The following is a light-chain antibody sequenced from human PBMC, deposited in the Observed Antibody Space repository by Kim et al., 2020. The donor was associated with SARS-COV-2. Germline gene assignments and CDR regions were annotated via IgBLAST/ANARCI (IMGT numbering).Light chain of an antibody. CDR3: QQYGNSPYT. J-gene: IGKJ2*01. CDR1: LRVDDY. V-gene: IGKV3-20*01. CDR2: TAS. Sequence: SVSPGERVTLSCRASLRVDDYLAWYQQKPGQAPRVLIYTASTRATGIPDRFSGSGSGTDFTLTITRLEPEDSAIYYCQQYGNSPYTFGQGTKLEI.